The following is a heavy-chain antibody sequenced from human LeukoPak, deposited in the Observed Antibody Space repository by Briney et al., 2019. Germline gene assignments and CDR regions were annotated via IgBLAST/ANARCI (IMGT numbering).Heavy chain of an antibody. V-gene: IGHV1-2*04. J-gene: IGHJ4*02. CDR3: ARGGGVWFGELRPFDY. CDR2: INPNSGGT. Sequence: ASVKVSCKAPGYTFTGYYMHWVRQAPGQGLEWMGWINPNSGGTNYAQKFQGWVTMTRDTSISTAYMELSRLRSDDTAVYYCARGGGVWFGELRPFDYWGQGTLVTVSS. CDR1: GYTFTGYY. D-gene: IGHD3-10*01.